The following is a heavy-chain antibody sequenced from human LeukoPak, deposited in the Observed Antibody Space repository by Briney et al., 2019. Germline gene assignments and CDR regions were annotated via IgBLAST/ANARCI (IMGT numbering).Heavy chain of an antibody. D-gene: IGHD3-10*01. CDR2: IIPIFGTA. V-gene: IGHV1-69*05. J-gene: IGHJ6*03. CDR1: GGTFSSYA. CDR3: ARCMVRGVITAHYYYMDV. Sequence: SVKVSCKASGGTFSSYAISWVRQAPGQGREWMGRIIPIFGTANYAQKFQGRVTITTDESTSTAYMELSSLRSEDTAVYYCARCMVRGVITAHYYYMDVWGKGTTVTVSS.